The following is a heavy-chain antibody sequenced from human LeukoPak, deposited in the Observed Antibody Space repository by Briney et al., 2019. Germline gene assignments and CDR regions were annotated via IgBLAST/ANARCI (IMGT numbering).Heavy chain of an antibody. CDR3: ARGVKIFRQKGNQYGRTIYYFYMDV. CDR2: ISAYNGNT. V-gene: IGHV1-18*01. J-gene: IGHJ6*03. Sequence: ASVKVSCKASGYTFTSYGISWVRQAPGQGLEWMGWISAYNGNTNYAQKLQGRVTMTTDTSTSTAYMELRSLRSDDTAVYYCARGVKIFRQKGNQYGRTIYYFYMDVWSKGTTVTVSS. D-gene: IGHD3-3*01. CDR1: GYTFTSYG.